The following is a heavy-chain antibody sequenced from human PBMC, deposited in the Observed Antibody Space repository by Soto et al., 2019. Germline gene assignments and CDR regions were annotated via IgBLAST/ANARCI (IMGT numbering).Heavy chain of an antibody. D-gene: IGHD3-22*01. Sequence: SETLSLTCTVSGGSISSYYWSWIRQPPGKGLEWIGYIYYSGSTNYNPSLKSRVTISIDTSKSQFSLKLSSVTAADTAVYYCARAEFYYDSTSGRYSDLWGRGTLVTVSS. J-gene: IGHJ2*01. CDR3: ARAEFYYDSTSGRYSDL. CDR1: GGSISSYY. V-gene: IGHV4-59*01. CDR2: IYYSGST.